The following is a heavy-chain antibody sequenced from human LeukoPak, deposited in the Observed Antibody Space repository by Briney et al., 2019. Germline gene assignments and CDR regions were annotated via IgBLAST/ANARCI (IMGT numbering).Heavy chain of an antibody. CDR3: ARGRLLMWFDP. D-gene: IGHD3-16*01. Sequence: PSETLSLTCTVSGGSISRSNYYWGWIRQPPGKGLEWIGSVYYRRRNDYNPSLKSRVTISVDTSKNQFSLKLSSVTAADTAVYYCARGRLLMWFDPWGQGTLVTVSS. CDR2: VYYRRRN. CDR1: GGSISRSNYY. J-gene: IGHJ5*02. V-gene: IGHV4-39*01.